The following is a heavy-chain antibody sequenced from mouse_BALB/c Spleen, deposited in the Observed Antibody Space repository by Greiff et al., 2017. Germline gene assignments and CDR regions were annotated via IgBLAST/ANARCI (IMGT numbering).Heavy chain of an antibody. CDR1: GYTFTSYY. Sequence: VQLQQSGAELVKPGASVKLSCKASGYTFTSYYMYWVKQRPGQGLEWIGEINPSNGGTNFNEKFKSKATLTVDKSSSTAYMQLSSLTSEDSAVYYCTRKEIYYYGRGAMDYWGQGTSVTVSS. J-gene: IGHJ4*01. D-gene: IGHD1-1*01. V-gene: IGHV1S81*02. CDR3: TRKEIYYYGRGAMDY. CDR2: INPSNGGT.